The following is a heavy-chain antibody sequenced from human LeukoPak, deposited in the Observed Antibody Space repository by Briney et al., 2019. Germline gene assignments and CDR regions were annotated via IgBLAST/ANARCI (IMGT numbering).Heavy chain of an antibody. D-gene: IGHD2-2*01. V-gene: IGHV1-2*02. CDR3: AREEYGFDP. J-gene: IGHJ5*02. CDR1: GYTFTGYY. CDR2: LNPNSGDT. Sequence: ASVKVSCKASGYTFTGYYMYWVRQAPGQGLEWVGWLNPNSGDTNYAQKFQGRVTMTRDTSISTAYMELNRLRSDDTAVYYCAREEYGFDPWGQGTLVTVSS.